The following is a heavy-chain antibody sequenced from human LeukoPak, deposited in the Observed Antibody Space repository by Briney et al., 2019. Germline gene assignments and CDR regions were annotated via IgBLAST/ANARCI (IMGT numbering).Heavy chain of an antibody. J-gene: IGHJ5*02. Sequence: ASVKVSCKASGYTFTSYGISWVRQAPGQGLEWMGWISANNGNTNYAQKLQGRVTMTTDTSTSTAYMELRSLRSDDTAVYYCARVCGYSGYDYGWFDPWGQGTLVTVSS. CDR2: ISANNGNT. CDR3: ARVCGYSGYDYGWFDP. V-gene: IGHV1-18*04. D-gene: IGHD5-12*01. CDR1: GYTFTSYG.